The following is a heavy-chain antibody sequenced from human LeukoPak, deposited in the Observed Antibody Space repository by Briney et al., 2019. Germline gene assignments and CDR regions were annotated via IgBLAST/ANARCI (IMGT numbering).Heavy chain of an antibody. CDR3: TRESGSYHGNDY. Sequence: ASVKVSCKASGYTFAGYYMHWVRQAPGQGLEWMGRINPNNGGTNYAQKFQGRVTMTGDTSISTAYMELSSLRSDDTAVYYCTRESGSYHGNDYWGQGTLVTVCS. CDR1: GYTFAGYY. V-gene: IGHV1-2*06. J-gene: IGHJ4*02. D-gene: IGHD1-26*01. CDR2: INPNNGGT.